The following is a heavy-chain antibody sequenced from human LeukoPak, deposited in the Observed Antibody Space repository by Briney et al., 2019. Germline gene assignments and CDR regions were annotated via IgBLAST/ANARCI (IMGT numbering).Heavy chain of an antibody. CDR3: ARDNGGNSGWGAFDI. V-gene: IGHV3-23*01. J-gene: IGHJ3*02. Sequence: PGGSLRLSCAASGFNFRGYAMSWVRQAPGKGLEWVSAISGSGGSTYYADSVKGRFTISRDNSKNTLYLQMNSLRAEDTAVYYCARDNGGNSGWGAFDIWGQGTMVTVSS. D-gene: IGHD4-23*01. CDR1: GFNFRGYA. CDR2: ISGSGGST.